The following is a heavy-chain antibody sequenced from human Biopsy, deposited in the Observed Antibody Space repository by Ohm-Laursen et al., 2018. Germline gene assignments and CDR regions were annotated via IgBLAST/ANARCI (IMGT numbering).Heavy chain of an antibody. D-gene: IGHD3-22*01. V-gene: IGHV1-2*02. CDR1: GYAFIGSY. CDR2: INPDSGGT. CDR3: AKDQGYYYDRSVYYYFDY. Sequence: ASVKVSCKASGYAFIGSYIHWVRQAPGQGLEWMGWINPDSGGTHYAQTFQGRVTMTRDTSASTAYMDLSRLTSNDTAVYYCAKDQGYYYDRSVYYYFDYWGQGTLVTVSS. J-gene: IGHJ4*02.